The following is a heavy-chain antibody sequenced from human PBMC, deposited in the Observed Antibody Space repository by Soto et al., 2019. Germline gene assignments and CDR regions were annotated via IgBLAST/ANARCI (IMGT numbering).Heavy chain of an antibody. D-gene: IGHD4-17*01. CDR1: GGSFSGYY. J-gene: IGHJ6*02. Sequence: QVQLQQWGAGLLKPSETLSLTCAVYGGSFSGYYWSWIRQPPGKGLEWIGEINHSGSTNYNPSLKSRVTISVDTSKNQFSLKLSSVTAADTAVYYCARIPYGDPSYYYYGMDVWGQGTTVTVSS. V-gene: IGHV4-34*01. CDR2: INHSGST. CDR3: ARIPYGDPSYYYYGMDV.